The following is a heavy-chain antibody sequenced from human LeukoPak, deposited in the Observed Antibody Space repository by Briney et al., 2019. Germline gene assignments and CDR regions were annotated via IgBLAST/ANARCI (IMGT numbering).Heavy chain of an antibody. CDR1: GYTFTGYY. CDR3: AREVATQDYYYYMDV. Sequence: ASVKVSCKASGYTFTGYYMHWVRQAPGQGLEWMGWINPNSGGTNYAQKFQGRVTMTRDTSISTAYMELSRLRSDDTAVYYCAREVATQDYYYYMDVWGKGTTVTVSS. D-gene: IGHD4-23*01. J-gene: IGHJ6*03. V-gene: IGHV1-2*02. CDR2: INPNSGGT.